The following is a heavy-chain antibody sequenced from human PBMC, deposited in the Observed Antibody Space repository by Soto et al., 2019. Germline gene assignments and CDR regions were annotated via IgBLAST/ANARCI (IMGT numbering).Heavy chain of an antibody. CDR1: GGSISSSSYY. CDR3: AMVRGVIFSHYYYGMDV. Sequence: SETLSLTCTVSGGSISSSSYYWGWIRQPPGKGLEWIGSIYYSGSTYYNPSLKSRVTISVDTSKNQFSLKLSSVTAADTAVYYCAMVRGVIFSHYYYGMDVWGQGTTVTVSS. D-gene: IGHD3-10*01. V-gene: IGHV4-39*01. J-gene: IGHJ6*02. CDR2: IYYSGST.